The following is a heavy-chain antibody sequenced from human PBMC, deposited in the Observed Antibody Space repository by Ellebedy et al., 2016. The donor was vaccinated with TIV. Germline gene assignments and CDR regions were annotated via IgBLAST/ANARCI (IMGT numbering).Heavy chain of an antibody. D-gene: IGHD4-17*01. CDR2: RFTSGNT. Sequence: PSETLSLTCTVHGGSINSYYWNWIRQPAGKGLEWIGRRFTSGNTKYNPSLRSRVTISLDTSTNQFSLKLTSVTAADTAVYLCAGESQTTGDNWFDPWGQGLLVTVSS. CDR1: GGSINSYY. J-gene: IGHJ5*02. CDR3: AGESQTTGDNWFDP. V-gene: IGHV4-4*07.